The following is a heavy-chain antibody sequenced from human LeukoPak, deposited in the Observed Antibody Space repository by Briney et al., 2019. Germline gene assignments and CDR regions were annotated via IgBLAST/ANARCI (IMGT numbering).Heavy chain of an antibody. J-gene: IGHJ6*03. D-gene: IGHD3/OR15-3a*01. Sequence: GRSLRLSCAASGFTFSSYGMHWVRQAPGKGLEWVAVISYDGSNKYYADSVKGRFTISRDNSKNTLYLQMNSLRAEDTAVYYCAKDRGLYYYYMDVWGKGTTVTVSS. V-gene: IGHV3-30*18. CDR3: AKDRGLYYYYMDV. CDR2: ISYDGSNK. CDR1: GFTFSSYG.